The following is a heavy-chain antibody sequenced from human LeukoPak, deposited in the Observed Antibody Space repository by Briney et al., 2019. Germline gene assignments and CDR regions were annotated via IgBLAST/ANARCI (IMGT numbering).Heavy chain of an antibody. CDR1: GFTFSSYS. CDR3: ARDRITEDSSGYYYPTYFDY. Sequence: GGSLRLSCAASGFTFSSYSMNWVRQAPGKGLEWVSSISSSSSYIYYADSVKGRFTISRDNAKNSLYLQMNSLRAEDTAVYYCARDRITEDSSGYYYPTYFDYWGQGTLVTVSS. V-gene: IGHV3-21*01. J-gene: IGHJ4*02. D-gene: IGHD3-22*01. CDR2: ISSSSSYI.